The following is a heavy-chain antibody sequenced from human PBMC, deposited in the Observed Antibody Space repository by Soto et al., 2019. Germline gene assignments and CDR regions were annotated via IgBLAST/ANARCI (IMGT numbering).Heavy chain of an antibody. D-gene: IGHD3-22*01. CDR1: GGSISSSSYY. V-gene: IGHV4-39*01. Sequence: PSETLSLTCTVSGGSISSSSYYWGWIRQPPGKGLEWIGSIYYSGSTYYNPSLKSRVTISVDTSKNQFSLKLSSVTAADTAVYYCARIRVLYYYDSSGYWQHWGQGTLVT. CDR2: IYYSGST. J-gene: IGHJ1*01. CDR3: ARIRVLYYYDSSGYWQH.